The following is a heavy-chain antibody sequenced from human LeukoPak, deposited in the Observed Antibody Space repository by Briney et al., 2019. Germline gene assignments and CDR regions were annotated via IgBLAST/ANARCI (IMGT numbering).Heavy chain of an antibody. CDR3: ASTVRSWYEGYYGMDV. CDR2: INPNSGGT. Sequence: GASVKVSCKASGYTFTGYYMHWVRQAPGQGLEWMGWINPNSGGTNYAQKFQGRVTMTRDTSISTAYMELSRLRSDDTAVYYCASTVRSWYEGYYGMDVWGQGTTVTVSS. CDR1: GYTFTGYY. V-gene: IGHV1-2*02. J-gene: IGHJ6*02. D-gene: IGHD6-13*01.